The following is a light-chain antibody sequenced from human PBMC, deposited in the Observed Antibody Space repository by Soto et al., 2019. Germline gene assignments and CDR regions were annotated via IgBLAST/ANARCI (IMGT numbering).Light chain of an antibody. Sequence: QSVLTQPASVSGSPGQSITISCTGTSSDVGAYNYVSWYQQHPGRAPKLLIYEVYYRPSGVSNRFSGSKSGNTAYLTISGLQAEYEADYYSSSFTTITTWVFGGGTKLTVL. CDR3: SSFTTITTWV. CDR2: EVY. V-gene: IGLV2-14*01. J-gene: IGLJ3*02. CDR1: SSDVGAYNY.